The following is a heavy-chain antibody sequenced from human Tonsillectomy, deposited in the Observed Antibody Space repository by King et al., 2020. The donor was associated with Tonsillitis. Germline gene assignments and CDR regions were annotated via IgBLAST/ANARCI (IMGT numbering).Heavy chain of an antibody. J-gene: IGHJ4*02. D-gene: IGHD2-15*01. Sequence: LQLQESGPGLVKPSETLSLTCTVSGGSISSSSYYWGWIRQPPGKGLEWIGSIYYSGSTYYNPSLKSRVTISVDTSKNQFSLKLSSVTAADTAVYYCARHARYCSGGSCYREFDYWGQGTLVTVSS. CDR1: GGSISSSSYY. CDR2: IYYSGST. V-gene: IGHV4-39*01. CDR3: ARHARYCSGGSCYREFDY.